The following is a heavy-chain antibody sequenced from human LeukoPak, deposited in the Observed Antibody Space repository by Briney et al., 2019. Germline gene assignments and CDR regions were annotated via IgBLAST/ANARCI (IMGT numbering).Heavy chain of an antibody. CDR2: INPNGGST. CDR1: GYTFTGYY. V-gene: IGHV1-46*01. Sequence: ASVKVCCKASGYTFTGYYMHWVRQAPGQGLEWMGIINPNGGSTSYAQKFQGRVTMTRDMSTSTDSMELSSLRSEDTAVYYCARDNSVEDTAWWFDPWGQGTLVTVSS. D-gene: IGHD4-23*01. J-gene: IGHJ5*02. CDR3: ARDNSVEDTAWWFDP.